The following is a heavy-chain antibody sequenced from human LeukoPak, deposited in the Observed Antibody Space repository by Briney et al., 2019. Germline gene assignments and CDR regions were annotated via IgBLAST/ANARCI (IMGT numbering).Heavy chain of an antibody. Sequence: ASVKVSCKASGYTFTSYDINWVRQATGQGLEWMGWMNPNSGNTGYAQKFQGRITITRNTSISTAYMELSSLRSEDTAVYYCARGLVGYCTNGVCYNPYNWFDPWGQGTLVTVSS. D-gene: IGHD2-8*01. CDR1: GYTFTSYD. CDR2: MNPNSGNT. CDR3: ARGLVGYCTNGVCYNPYNWFDP. J-gene: IGHJ5*02. V-gene: IGHV1-8*03.